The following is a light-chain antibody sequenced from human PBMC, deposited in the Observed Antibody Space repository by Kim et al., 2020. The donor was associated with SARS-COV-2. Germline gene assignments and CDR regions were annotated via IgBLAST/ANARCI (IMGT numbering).Light chain of an antibody. V-gene: IGKV3-15*01. J-gene: IGKJ2*01. CDR3: QQYDTWPPYT. CDR2: GAS. CDR1: QSVNSN. Sequence: VSPGERATLSCRASQSVNSNLAWYQQKPGQAPRLLIYGASTRATGIPARFSGSGSGTEFTLTISSLQSEDLVVYYCQQYDTWPPYTFGQGTKLEI.